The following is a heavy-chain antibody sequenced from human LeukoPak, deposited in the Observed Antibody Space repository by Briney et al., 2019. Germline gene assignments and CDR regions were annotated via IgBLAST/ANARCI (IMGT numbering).Heavy chain of an antibody. CDR1: GGSISSSSYY. CDR2: IYYSGST. CDR3: ARDTLPTTVTN. D-gene: IGHD4-17*01. Sequence: KPSETLSLTGTVSGGSISSSSYYWGWIRQPPGKGLEWIGSIYYSGSTYYNPSLRSRVTISVDTSKNQFSLKLSSVTAADTAVYYCARDTLPTTVTNWGQGTLVTVSS. J-gene: IGHJ4*02. V-gene: IGHV4-39*07.